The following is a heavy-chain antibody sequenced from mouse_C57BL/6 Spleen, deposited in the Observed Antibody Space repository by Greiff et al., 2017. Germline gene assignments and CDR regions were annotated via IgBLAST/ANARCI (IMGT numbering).Heavy chain of an antibody. CDR1: GFTFSSYA. CDR2: ISDGGSYT. Sequence: EVKLMESGGGLVKPGGSLKLSCAASGFTFSSYAMSWVRQTPEKRLEWVATISDGGSYTYYPDNVKGRFTISRDNAKNNLYLQMSHLKSEDTAMYYCARGLGLRNYYAMDYWGQGTSVTVSS. V-gene: IGHV5-4*03. CDR3: ARGLGLRNYYAMDY. D-gene: IGHD4-1*01. J-gene: IGHJ4*01.